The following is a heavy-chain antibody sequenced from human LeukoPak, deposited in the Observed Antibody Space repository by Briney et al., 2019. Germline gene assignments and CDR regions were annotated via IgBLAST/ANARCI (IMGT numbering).Heavy chain of an antibody. J-gene: IGHJ4*02. CDR1: GFTFSSYA. D-gene: IGHD6-13*01. CDR2: ISYDGSNK. V-gene: IGHV3-30*04. CDR3: ARDMASAAAGTWPIDY. Sequence: GGSLRLSCAASGFTFSSYAMHWVRQAPGKGLEWVAVISYDGSNKYYADSVKGRFTISRDNSKNTLYLQMNSLRAEDTAVYYCARDMASAAAGTWPIDYWGQGTLVTVSS.